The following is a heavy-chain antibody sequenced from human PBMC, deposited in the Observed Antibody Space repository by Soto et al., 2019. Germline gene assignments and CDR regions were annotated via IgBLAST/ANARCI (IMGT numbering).Heavy chain of an antibody. CDR2: IVPIFGTG. J-gene: IGHJ4*02. Sequence: GSSVKVSCKASAGTFSSYAICWVRQAPGPGLEWMGGIVPIFGTGNNAQKFQGRVTITADESTSTAYMELRSLRSEDTAVYYCARDRWGAAANSTQYYYFDYWDQGTLVTVSS. CDR3: ARDRWGAAANSTQYYYFDY. V-gene: IGHV1-69*13. D-gene: IGHD6-13*01. CDR1: AGTFSSYA.